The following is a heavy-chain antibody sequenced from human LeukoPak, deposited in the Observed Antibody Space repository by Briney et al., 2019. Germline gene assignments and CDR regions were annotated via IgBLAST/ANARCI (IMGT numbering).Heavy chain of an antibody. CDR3: AIPGTRYSSGWYLGYFDY. Sequence: SVKVSCKASGGTFSSYAISWVRQAPGQGLEWMGRIIPIFGTANYAQKFQGRVTITTDESTSTAYMELSSLRSEDTAVYYCAIPGTRYSSGWYLGYFDYWGQGTLVTVSS. CDR2: IIPIFGTA. V-gene: IGHV1-69*05. J-gene: IGHJ4*02. D-gene: IGHD6-19*01. CDR1: GGTFSSYA.